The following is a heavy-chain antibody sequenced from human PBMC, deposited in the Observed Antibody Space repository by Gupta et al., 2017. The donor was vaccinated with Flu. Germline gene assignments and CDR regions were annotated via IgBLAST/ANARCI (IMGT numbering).Heavy chain of an antibody. Sequence: PPGKGLEWIGYFYYSGNTNYNPSLKSRVTISVDTSKNQFSLKLSSVTAADTAVYYCARDEAFTFGGVIDITSRGYFDHWGQGMLVTVSS. CDR3: ARDEAFTFGGVIDITSRGYFDH. J-gene: IGHJ4*02. V-gene: IGHV4-59*01. CDR2: FYYSGNT. D-gene: IGHD3-16*02.